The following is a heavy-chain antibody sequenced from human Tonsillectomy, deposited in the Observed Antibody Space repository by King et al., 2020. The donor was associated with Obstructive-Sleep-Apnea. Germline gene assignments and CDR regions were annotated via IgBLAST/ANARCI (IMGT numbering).Heavy chain of an antibody. CDR2: ISWNNGSI. J-gene: IGHJ4*02. CDR3: ARETLGADGDFDY. Sequence: EVQLVESGGDLVQPGRSLRVSCAASGFTFEDYAMHWVRQPPGKGLEWVSGISWNNGSIGYADSVKGRFTISRDNAKNSLYLQMNSLRAEDTAFYYCARETLGADGDFDYWGRGTLVTVSS. V-gene: IGHV3-9*01. CDR1: GFTFEDYA. D-gene: IGHD3-3*01.